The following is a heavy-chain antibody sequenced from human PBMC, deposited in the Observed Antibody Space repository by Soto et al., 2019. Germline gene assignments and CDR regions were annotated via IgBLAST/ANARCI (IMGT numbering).Heavy chain of an antibody. CDR1: GGSISSSDW. J-gene: IGHJ4*02. CDR2: IYHSGST. V-gene: IGHV4-4*02. D-gene: IGHD3-22*01. CDR3: ARAYYYDSSGYYYLDY. Sequence: SETLSLTCAVSGGSISSSDWWSWVRQPPGKGLEWIGEIYHSGSTNYNPSLKSRVTISVDKSKNQFSLKLSSVTAADTAVYYCARAYYYDSSGYYYLDYWGQGTLVTVSS.